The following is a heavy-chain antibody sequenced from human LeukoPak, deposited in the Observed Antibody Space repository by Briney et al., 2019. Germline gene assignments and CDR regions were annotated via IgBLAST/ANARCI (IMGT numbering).Heavy chain of an antibody. V-gene: IGHV4-34*01. CDR2: INHSGST. Sequence: SETLSLTCAVYGGSFSGYYWSWIRQPPGKGLEWIGEINHSGSTNYNPSLKSRVTISVDTSKNQFSLKLSSVTAADTAVYYCARDPYSGYDSAFDIWGQGTMVTVSS. CDR3: ARDPYSGYDSAFDI. D-gene: IGHD5-12*01. CDR1: GGSFSGYY. J-gene: IGHJ3*02.